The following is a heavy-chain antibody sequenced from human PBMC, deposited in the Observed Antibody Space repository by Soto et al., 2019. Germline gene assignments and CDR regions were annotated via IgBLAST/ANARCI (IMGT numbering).Heavy chain of an antibody. CDR3: HMTTVVTHGGPQFDC. D-gene: IGHD4-17*01. Sequence: GASVKVSCKASGGTFSSYAISWVRQAPGQGLEWMGGIIPIFGTANYAQKFQGRVTITADESTSTAYMELSSLGSEDTAVYYCHMTTVVTHGGPQFDCWGQGTLVTVSS. J-gene: IGHJ4*02. CDR1: GGTFSSYA. CDR2: IIPIFGTA. V-gene: IGHV1-69*13.